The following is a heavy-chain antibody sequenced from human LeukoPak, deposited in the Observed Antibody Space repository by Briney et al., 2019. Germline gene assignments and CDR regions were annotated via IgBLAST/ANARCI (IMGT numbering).Heavy chain of an antibody. D-gene: IGHD4-17*01. V-gene: IGHV3-21*01. CDR2: ISSSSSYI. Sequence: GGSLRLSCAASGFTFSSYSMNWVRQAPGKGLEWVSSISSSSSYIYYADSVKGRFTISRDNAKNSLYLQMNSLRAEDTAVYYCARVQWDYGDPFRLGAFDIWGQGTMVTVSS. J-gene: IGHJ3*02. CDR1: GFTFSSYS. CDR3: ARVQWDYGDPFRLGAFDI.